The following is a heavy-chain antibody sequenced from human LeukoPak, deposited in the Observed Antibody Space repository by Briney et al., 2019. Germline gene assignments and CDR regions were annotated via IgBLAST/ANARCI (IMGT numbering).Heavy chain of an antibody. CDR2: INHSGST. J-gene: IGHJ4*02. Sequence: SETLSLTCAVYGGSFSGYYWSWIRQPPGKGLEWIGEINHSGSTNYNPSLKSRVTISVDTSKNQSSLKLSSVTAADTAVYYCARTGYSSSWYGGPFDYWGQGTLVTVSS. CDR1: GGSFSGYY. D-gene: IGHD6-13*01. CDR3: ARTGYSSSWYGGPFDY. V-gene: IGHV4-34*01.